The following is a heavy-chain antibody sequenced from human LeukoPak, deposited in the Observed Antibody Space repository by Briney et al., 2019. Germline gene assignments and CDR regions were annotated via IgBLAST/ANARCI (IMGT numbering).Heavy chain of an antibody. D-gene: IGHD6-13*01. V-gene: IGHV4-39*01. CDR3: AGQYSSSSDAFDI. CDR2: IYYSGST. Sequence: SETLSLTCTVSGGSISSSSYYWGWIRQPPGKGLEWIGSIYYSGSTYYNPSLKSRVTISVDTSKNQFSLKLSSVTAVDTAVYYCAGQYSSSSDAFDIWGQGTMVTVSS. J-gene: IGHJ3*02. CDR1: GGSISSSSYY.